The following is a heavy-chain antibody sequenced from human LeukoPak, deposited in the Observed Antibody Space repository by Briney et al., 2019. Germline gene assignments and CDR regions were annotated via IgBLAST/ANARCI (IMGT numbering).Heavy chain of an antibody. D-gene: IGHD2-21*02. Sequence: GRSLRLSCAASGFTFSSYAMSWVRQAPGKGLEWVSAISGSGGSTYYADSVKGRFTISRDNSKNTLYLQMNSLRAEDTVVYYCAKGAYCGGDCYPFAFDIWGQGTTVTVSS. CDR2: ISGSGGST. J-gene: IGHJ3*02. CDR1: GFTFSSYA. CDR3: AKGAYCGGDCYPFAFDI. V-gene: IGHV3-23*01.